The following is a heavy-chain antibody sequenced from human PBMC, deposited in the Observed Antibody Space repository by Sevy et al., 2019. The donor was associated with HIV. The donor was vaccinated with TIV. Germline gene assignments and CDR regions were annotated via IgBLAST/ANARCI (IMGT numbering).Heavy chain of an antibody. CDR2: ISHDERAK. V-gene: IGHV3-30*04. CDR3: ARDPGNSGNY. Sequence: GGSLRLSCAASGFTFSTYAMHWLRQAPGKGLEWVAVISHDERAKYYADSVKGRFTISSDNSKNTLYLQMDSLRPEDTTIYYCARDPGNSGNYWGQGTLVTVSS. D-gene: IGHD1-1*01. J-gene: IGHJ4*02. CDR1: GFTFSTYA.